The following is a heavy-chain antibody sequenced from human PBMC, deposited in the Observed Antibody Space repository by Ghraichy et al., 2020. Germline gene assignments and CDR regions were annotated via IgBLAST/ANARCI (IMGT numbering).Heavy chain of an antibody. J-gene: IGHJ4*02. CDR3: ARHRDSDSSGWFPLDY. D-gene: IGHD6-19*01. V-gene: IGHV4-39*01. Sequence: SETLSLTCTVSGGSIRSSNYYWGWIRQSPGKGLEWIGSIYYSGSTYYSPSLQSRVTISVDTSKNQFSLRLNSATAADTGVYYCARHRDSDSSGWFPLDYWGQGTLVTVSS. CDR1: GGSIRSSNYY. CDR2: IYYSGST.